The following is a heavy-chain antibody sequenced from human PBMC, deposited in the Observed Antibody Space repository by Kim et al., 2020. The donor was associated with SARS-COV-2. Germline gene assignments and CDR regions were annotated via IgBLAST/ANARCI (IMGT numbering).Heavy chain of an antibody. CDR1: GGSISSSSYY. V-gene: IGHV4-39*01. D-gene: IGHD6-19*01. CDR3: ARLRQWLANFDY. J-gene: IGHJ4*02. Sequence: SETLSLTCTVSGGSISSSSYYWGWIRQPPGKGLEWIGSIYYSGSTYYNPSLKSRVTISVDTSKNQFSLKLSSVTAADTAVYYCARLRQWLANFDYWGQGT. CDR2: IYYSGST.